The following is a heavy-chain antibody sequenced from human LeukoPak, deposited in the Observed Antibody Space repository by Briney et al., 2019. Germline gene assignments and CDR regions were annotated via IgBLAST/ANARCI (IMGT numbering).Heavy chain of an antibody. D-gene: IGHD3-10*01. V-gene: IGHV4-34*08. CDR2: INHSGST. Sequence: SETLSLTCAAYGGTFSSYYMNWIRQPPGKGLEWIGVINHSGSTNYNASLKSRVTVSVDTSKNQFSLKMSTVTAADTAVYYCAKNVVRGVNNPSGSPLPDYWGQGTLVTVSS. CDR3: AKNVVRGVNNPSGSPLPDY. J-gene: IGHJ4*02. CDR1: GGTFSSYY.